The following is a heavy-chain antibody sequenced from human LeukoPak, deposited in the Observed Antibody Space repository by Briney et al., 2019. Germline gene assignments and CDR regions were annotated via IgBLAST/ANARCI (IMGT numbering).Heavy chain of an antibody. Sequence: GGSLRLSCAASGFSFSNSWMTWVRQSPGKGLEXXXNIKQDGSETYYVDSVMGRFTISRLNAKNSVYLQMNSLRAEDTAVYYCARDRSISGVVTIDFWGQGTLVTVSS. J-gene: IGHJ4*02. D-gene: IGHD3-3*01. CDR2: IKQDGSET. V-gene: IGHV3-7*01. CDR3: ARDRSISGVVTIDF. CDR1: GFSFSNSW.